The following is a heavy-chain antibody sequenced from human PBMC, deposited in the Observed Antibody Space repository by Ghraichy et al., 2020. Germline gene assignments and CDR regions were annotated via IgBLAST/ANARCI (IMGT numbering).Heavy chain of an antibody. CDR1: GGTFNSYA. Sequence: SVKVSCKASGGTFNSYAISWVRQAPGQGLEWMGGIIPIFGIANYAQKFQGRVTITADKSTSTAYMELSSLRSEDTAVYYCARDYWYYDSSGYYEYYYYYGMDVWGQGTTVTVSS. CDR2: IIPIFGIA. V-gene: IGHV1-69*10. D-gene: IGHD3-22*01. J-gene: IGHJ6*02. CDR3: ARDYWYYDSSGYYEYYYYYGMDV.